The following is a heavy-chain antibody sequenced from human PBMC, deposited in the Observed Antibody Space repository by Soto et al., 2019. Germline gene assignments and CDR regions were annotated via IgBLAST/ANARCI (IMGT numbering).Heavy chain of an antibody. Sequence: GASVKVSCKASGYTFTSYDINWVRQATGQGLEWMGWMNPNSGNTGYAQKFQGRVTMTRNTSISTAYMELSSLRSEDTAVYYCARGIISKLSSSANWFDPWGQGTLVTVSS. V-gene: IGHV1-8*01. CDR3: ARGIISKLSSSANWFDP. J-gene: IGHJ5*02. D-gene: IGHD6-6*01. CDR1: GYTFTSYD. CDR2: MNPNSGNT.